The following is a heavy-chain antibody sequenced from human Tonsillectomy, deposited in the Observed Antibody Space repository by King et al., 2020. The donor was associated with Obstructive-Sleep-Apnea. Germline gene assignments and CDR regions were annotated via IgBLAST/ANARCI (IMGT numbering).Heavy chain of an antibody. CDR1: GFTFSSYG. V-gene: IGHV3-30*18. CDR2: ISYDGSNE. J-gene: IGHJ4*02. Sequence: VQLVESGGGVVQPGRSLRLSCAASGFTFSSYGMHWVRQAPGKGLEWVAVISYDGSNEYYADSVKGRFPISRENSKKTLYLQMNSLRAEDTAVYYCAKDRTTFYVSFHYWGQGTLVTVSS. D-gene: IGHD2/OR15-2a*01. CDR3: AKDRTTFYVSFHY.